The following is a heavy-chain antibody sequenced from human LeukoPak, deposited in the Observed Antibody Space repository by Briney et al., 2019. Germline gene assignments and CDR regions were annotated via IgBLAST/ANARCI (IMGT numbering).Heavy chain of an antibody. CDR3: ARVGYRYVINDWSRTGLGAYPTKYYYHMDV. J-gene: IGHJ6*03. D-gene: IGHD5-18*01. CDR1: GGSFSDYY. V-gene: IGHV4-34*01. CDR2: INPSGST. Sequence: SETLSLTCAVYGGSFSDYYWSWLRQPPGKGLEWVGEINPSGSTNYSPSLKSRVTISVDSSKTQFSLKLSSVAAADTAVYFCARVGYRYVINDWSRTGLGAYPTKYYYHMDVWDKGTTVTVSS.